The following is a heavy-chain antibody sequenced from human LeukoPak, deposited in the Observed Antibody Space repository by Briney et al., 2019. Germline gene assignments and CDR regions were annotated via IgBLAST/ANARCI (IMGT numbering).Heavy chain of an antibody. CDR1: GYTFTSYG. J-gene: IGHJ4*02. Sequence: ASVTVPCKASGYTFTSYGISWVRQAPGQGLEWMGWINTYNGNTHYTHELKGRATLTTDPSTRTAYMELRSLRSDDTAIYYRARVNNYDLLSSFDYWGQGTLVTVSP. CDR3: ARVNNYDLLSSFDY. CDR2: INTYNGNT. D-gene: IGHD3-3*01. V-gene: IGHV1-18*01.